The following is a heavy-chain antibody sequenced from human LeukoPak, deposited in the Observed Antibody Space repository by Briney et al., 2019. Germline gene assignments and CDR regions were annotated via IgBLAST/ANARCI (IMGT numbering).Heavy chain of an antibody. V-gene: IGHV4-30-4*07. J-gene: IGHJ5*02. CDR2: IYYSGST. CDR3: ARAGLGKFDP. CDR1: GGSISSGGYS. Sequence: SETLSLTCAVPGGSISSGGYSWGWVRQPPRKGLEWIGYIYYSGSTYYNPFLKSRVTISVDTYKNQFSLKLSSVTAADTAVYYCARAGLGKFDPWGQGTLVTVSS.